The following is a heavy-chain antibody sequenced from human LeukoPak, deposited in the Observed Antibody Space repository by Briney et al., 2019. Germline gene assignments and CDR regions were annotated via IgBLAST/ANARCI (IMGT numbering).Heavy chain of an antibody. CDR1: GYTFTSYA. CDR2: INTNTGNP. J-gene: IGHJ4*02. Sequence: GASVKVSCKASGYTFTSYAMNWVRQAPGQGLEWMGWINTNTGNPTYAQGFTGRFVFSLDTSVSTAYLQISSLKAEDTAVYYCATGAGTILPTVAGTLYYWGQGTLVTVSS. V-gene: IGHV7-4-1*02. D-gene: IGHD6-19*01. CDR3: ATGAGTILPTVAGTLYY.